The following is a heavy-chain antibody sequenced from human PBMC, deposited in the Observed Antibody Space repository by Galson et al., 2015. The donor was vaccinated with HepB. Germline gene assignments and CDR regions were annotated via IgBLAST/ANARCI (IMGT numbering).Heavy chain of an antibody. CDR1: GGTFSSYA. CDR2: IIPIFGTA. D-gene: IGHD2-15*01. CDR3: ARELCSGGSCYSSYYYGMDV. V-gene: IGHV1-69*13. Sequence: SVKVSCKASGGTFSSYAISWVRQAPGQGLEWMGGIIPIFGTANYAQKFQGRVTITADESTSTAYMELSSLRSEDTAVYYCARELCSGGSCYSSYYYGMDVWGQGTTVTVSS. J-gene: IGHJ6*02.